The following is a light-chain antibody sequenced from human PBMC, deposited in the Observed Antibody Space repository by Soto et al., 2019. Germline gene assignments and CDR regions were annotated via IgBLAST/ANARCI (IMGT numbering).Light chain of an antibody. J-gene: IGKJ4*01. CDR3: QQFSV. CDR2: VSS. Sequence: EIVLTQSPGTLSLSPGERATLSCRASQSVSSSYLAWYQQKPGQAPRLLIYVSSSRATAIPDMFSGSGSGTDFTLTLSRLEPEDFAVYYCQQFSVFGGGTEVEIK. V-gene: IGKV3-20*01. CDR1: QSVSSSY.